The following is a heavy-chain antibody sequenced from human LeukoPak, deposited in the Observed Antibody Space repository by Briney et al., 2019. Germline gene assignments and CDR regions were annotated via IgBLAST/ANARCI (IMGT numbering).Heavy chain of an antibody. CDR1: GFTFSVYA. D-gene: IGHD3-3*01. Sequence: GSLRLSCAASGFTFSVYAMSWVRQPPGKGLEWIGSIYYSGSTYYNPSLKSRITIIVDTSKNQFSLKLSSVTAADTAVYYCARPIRSGYKTDWFDPWGQGTLVTVSS. J-gene: IGHJ5*02. CDR2: IYYSGST. V-gene: IGHV4-39*01. CDR3: ARPIRSGYKTDWFDP.